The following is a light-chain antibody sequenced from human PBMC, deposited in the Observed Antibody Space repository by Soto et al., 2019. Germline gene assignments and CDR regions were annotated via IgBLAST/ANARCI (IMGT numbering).Light chain of an antibody. CDR1: HSVTGNN. V-gene: IGKV3-20*01. Sequence: EIVLTQSPGTLSLSPGERATLSCRASHSVTGNNLAWYQKRPGQAPRLLIYDGSSIGTRISDRFSGSGSGTHLTLTISRLEHEDVAVYCCQQYGTSPVTCGQGTKLGI. CDR3: QQYGTSPVT. CDR2: DGS. J-gene: IGKJ2*01.